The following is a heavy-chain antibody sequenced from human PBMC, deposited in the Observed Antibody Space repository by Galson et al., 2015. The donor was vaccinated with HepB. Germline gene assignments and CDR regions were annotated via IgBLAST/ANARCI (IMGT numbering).Heavy chain of an antibody. Sequence: SVKVSCKVSGSTLPELSMHWVRQAPGKGLEWMGTSDPEDGETLYAEKFEGRVTMTEDTSTDTAYMELNSLRSDDTAVYYCATTREPDPLHIWGQGTLVTVSS. CDR1: GSTLPELS. J-gene: IGHJ3*02. CDR2: SDPEDGET. V-gene: IGHV1-24*01. CDR3: ATTREPDPLHI.